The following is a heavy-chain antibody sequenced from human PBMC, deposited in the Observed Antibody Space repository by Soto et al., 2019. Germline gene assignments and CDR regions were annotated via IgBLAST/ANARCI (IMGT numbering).Heavy chain of an antibody. CDR1: GGSISSYY. CDR3: ARHRPPLYYFDY. J-gene: IGHJ4*02. CDR2: IYYSGST. Sequence: SETRSLTCTVSGGSISSYYWSWIRQPPGKGLEWIGYIYYSGSTNYNPSLKSRVTISVDTSKNQFSLKLSSVTAADTAVYYCARHRPPLYYFDYWGQGALVTVSS. V-gene: IGHV4-59*08.